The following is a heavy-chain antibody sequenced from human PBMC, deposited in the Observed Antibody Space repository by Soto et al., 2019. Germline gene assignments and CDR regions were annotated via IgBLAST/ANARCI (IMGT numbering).Heavy chain of an antibody. CDR1: GFNFSNYA. D-gene: IGHD3-3*01. J-gene: IGHJ4*02. V-gene: IGHV3-23*01. Sequence: EVQLLESGGDFKQPGGSLRLSCEGSGFNFSNYALNWVRQAPGKRLEWVSVISGNSGTTYYAASVKGRFTISRDNSKKTLSLHRNCLRADDTDVYYCAKCRAIAVFGVISPFDSWGQRTL. CDR2: ISGNSGTT. CDR3: AKCRAIAVFGVISPFDS.